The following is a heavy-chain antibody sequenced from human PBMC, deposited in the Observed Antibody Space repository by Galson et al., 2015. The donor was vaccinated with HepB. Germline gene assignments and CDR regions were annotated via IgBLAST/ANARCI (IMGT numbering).Heavy chain of an antibody. CDR1: GYTFTSYG. J-gene: IGHJ6*02. Sequence: SVKVSCKASGYTFTSYGISWVRQAPGQGLEWMGWISAYNGNTNYAQKLQGRVTMTTDTSTSTAYMELRSLRSDDTAVYYCARDSRYSGSYSYYYYGMDVWGQGTTVTVSS. CDR2: ISAYNGNT. V-gene: IGHV1-18*01. D-gene: IGHD1-26*01. CDR3: ARDSRYSGSYSYYYYGMDV.